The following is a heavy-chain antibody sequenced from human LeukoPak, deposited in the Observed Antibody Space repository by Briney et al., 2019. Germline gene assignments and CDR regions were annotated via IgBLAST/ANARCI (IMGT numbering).Heavy chain of an antibody. J-gene: IGHJ6*02. CDR3: ARVPHYYGSGSYYKGPGYYYGMDV. D-gene: IGHD3-10*01. CDR2: IYHSGST. V-gene: IGHV4-59*12. Sequence: SETLSLTCTVSGGSISSYYWSWIRQPPGKGLEWIGYIYHSGSTYYNPSLKSRVTISVDRSKNQFSLKLSSVTAADTAVYYCARVPHYYGSGSYYKGPGYYYGMDVWGQGTTVTVSS. CDR1: GGSISSYY.